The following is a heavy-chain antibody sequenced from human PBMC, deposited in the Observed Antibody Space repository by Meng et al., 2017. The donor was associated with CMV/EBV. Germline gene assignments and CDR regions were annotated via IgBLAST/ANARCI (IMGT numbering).Heavy chain of an antibody. CDR1: GGSISSYY. CDR3: ARVRVPAATYYYYGMDV. V-gene: IGHV4-59*01. D-gene: IGHD2-2*01. CDR2: IYYSGST. Sequence: SETLSLTCTVSGGSISSYYCSWIRQPPGKGLEWIGYIYYSGSTNYNPSLKSRVTISVDTSKNQFSLKLSSVTAADTAVYYCARVRVPAATYYYYGMDVWGQGTTVTVSS. J-gene: IGHJ6*02.